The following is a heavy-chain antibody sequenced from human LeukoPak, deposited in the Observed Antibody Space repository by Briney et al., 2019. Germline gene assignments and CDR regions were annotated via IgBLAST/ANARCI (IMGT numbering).Heavy chain of an antibody. V-gene: IGHV3-7*03. CDR1: GFSSSNFW. D-gene: IGHD3-3*01. Sequence: GGSLRLSCAVSGFSSSNFWMTWVRQAPGKGLEWVANIKKDGSDKNYMDSVKGRFTISRDNSKNTLYLQMNSLRAEDTAVYYCAGGFGVVFDYYYYMDVWGKGTTVTVSS. J-gene: IGHJ6*03. CDR2: IKKDGSDK. CDR3: AGGFGVVFDYYYYMDV.